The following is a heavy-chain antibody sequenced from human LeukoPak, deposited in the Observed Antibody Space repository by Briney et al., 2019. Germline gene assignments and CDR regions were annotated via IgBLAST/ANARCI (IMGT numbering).Heavy chain of an antibody. Sequence: SETLSLTCNVSGGSINYYWNWIRQAPGKRLEWLGYIHYNGVTDYNPSLGSRVRMSVDTSNNHLSLRLTSVTAADTAVYYCARDRRHRGGYLDLWGRGTPVTVSS. J-gene: IGHJ2*01. D-gene: IGHD3-16*01. CDR2: IHYNGVT. CDR3: ARDRRHRGGYLDL. CDR1: GGSINYY. V-gene: IGHV4-59*01.